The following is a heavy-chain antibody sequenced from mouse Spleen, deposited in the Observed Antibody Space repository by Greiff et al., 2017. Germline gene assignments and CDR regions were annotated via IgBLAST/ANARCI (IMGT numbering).Heavy chain of an antibody. CDR3: ARRGDGYNPFAY. CDR2: ISSGGGNT. Sequence: EVMLVESGGGLVKLGGSLKLSCAASGFTFSSYAMSWVRQTPEKRLEWVATISSGGGNTYYPDSVKGRFTISRDNAKNTLYLQMSSLKSEDTAMYYCARRGDGYNPFAYWGQGTLVTVSA. D-gene: IGHD2-3*01. CDR1: GFTFSSYA. V-gene: IGHV5-9*01. J-gene: IGHJ3*01.